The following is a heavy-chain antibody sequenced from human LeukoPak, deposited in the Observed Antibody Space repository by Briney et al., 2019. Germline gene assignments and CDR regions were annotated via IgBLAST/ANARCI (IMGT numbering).Heavy chain of an antibody. CDR1: GYTFTSYY. D-gene: IGHD3-16*01. J-gene: IGHJ4*02. V-gene: IGHV1-46*03. CDR2: IYPSAGNS. Sequence: ASVKVSYKASGYTFTSYYMHWVRQAPGQGLEWLGVIYPSAGNSDYAQRFQARVTISRDTSTSTVYIELSSLRTEDTAIYYCVREYHGGYFDFWGQGTLVTVSS. CDR3: VREYHGGYFDF.